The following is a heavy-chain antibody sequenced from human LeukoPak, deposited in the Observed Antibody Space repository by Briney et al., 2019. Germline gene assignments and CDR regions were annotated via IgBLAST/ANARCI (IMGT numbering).Heavy chain of an antibody. J-gene: IGHJ4*02. CDR2: IGISSGNT. CDR3: ARDYTYAFDN. V-gene: IGHV3-48*01. CDR1: GFRFSDYS. Sequence: GGSLRLSCAASGFRFSDYSMNWVRQAPGKGLEWISYIGISSGNTNYADSVKGRFTISGDKAKNSLYLQMNSLRVEDTAVYYCARDYTYAFDNWAREPWSPSPQ.